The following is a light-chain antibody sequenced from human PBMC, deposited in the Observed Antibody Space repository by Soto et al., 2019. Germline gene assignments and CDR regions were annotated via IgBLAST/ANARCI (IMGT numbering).Light chain of an antibody. V-gene: IGLV2-8*01. CDR2: EVY. CDR1: SRDVGSYNY. Sequence: QSALTQPPSAPGSPGQSVTISCTGTSRDVGSYNYVSWYQQHPGKAPKLMIYEVYKRPSGVPDRFSGSKSGDTASLTVSGLQAEDEADYYCSSYAGTNRVFGTGTKVTVL. J-gene: IGLJ1*01. CDR3: SSYAGTNRV.